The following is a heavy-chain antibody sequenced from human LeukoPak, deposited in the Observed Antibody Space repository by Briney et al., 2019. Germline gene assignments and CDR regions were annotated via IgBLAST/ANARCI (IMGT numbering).Heavy chain of an antibody. D-gene: IGHD3-22*01. CDR2: IYYSGST. J-gene: IGHJ4*02. CDR3: ARQTTGGYYYDSSGYSTRFDY. Sequence: SETLSLTCTVSGGSISSSSYYWGWIRQPPGKGLEWIGSIYYSGSTYYNPSLKSRVTISVDTSKNQFSLKLSSVTAADTAVYYCARQTTGGYYYDSSGYSTRFDYWGQGTLVTVSS. CDR1: GGSISSSSYY. V-gene: IGHV4-39*01.